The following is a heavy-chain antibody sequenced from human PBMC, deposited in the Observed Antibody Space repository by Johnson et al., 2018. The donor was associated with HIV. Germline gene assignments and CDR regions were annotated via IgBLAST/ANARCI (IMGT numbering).Heavy chain of an antibody. D-gene: IGHD3-22*01. CDR2: IKQDGSKK. J-gene: IGHJ3*02. CDR1: GFTFSSYW. CDR3: SRATHDNDSSGESVDAFDI. V-gene: IGHV3-7*05. Sequence: VQLVESGGGLVQPGGSLRLSCAASGFTFSSYWMSWVRQAPGKGLEWVAIIKQDGSKKYYVDSVKGRFPISRDNAKNSLYLQMTRLSAADTALYSCSRATHDNDSSGESVDAFDIWGQGTMVTVSS.